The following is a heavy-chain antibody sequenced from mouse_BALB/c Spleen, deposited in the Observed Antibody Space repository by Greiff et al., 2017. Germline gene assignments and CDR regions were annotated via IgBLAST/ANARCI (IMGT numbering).Heavy chain of an antibody. CDR1: GFTFSDYY. J-gene: IGHJ4*01. V-gene: IGHV5-4*02. CDR3: ARDRGYYYGSRGYAMDY. Sequence: EVQLVESGGGLVKPGGSLKLSCAASGFTFSDYYMYWVRQTPEKRLEWVATISDGGSYTYYPDSVKGRFTISRDNAKNNLYLQMSSLKSEDTAMYYCARDRGYYYGSRGYAMDYWGQGTSVTVSS. D-gene: IGHD1-1*01. CDR2: ISDGGSYT.